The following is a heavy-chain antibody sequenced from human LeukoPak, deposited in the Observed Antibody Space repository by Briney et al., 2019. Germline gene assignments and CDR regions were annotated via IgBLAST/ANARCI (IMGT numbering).Heavy chain of an antibody. Sequence: GGSLRLSCAASGFIVSRNHMSWVRQSPGKGLEWVSVIYSGGNTYYADSVKGRFTISRDNSKNTVNLQMNDLRAEDTAVYYCARSWDARLNFDYWGQGTLVTVSS. CDR1: GFIVSRNH. D-gene: IGHD1-26*01. J-gene: IGHJ4*02. V-gene: IGHV3-66*02. CDR3: ARSWDARLNFDY. CDR2: IYSGGNT.